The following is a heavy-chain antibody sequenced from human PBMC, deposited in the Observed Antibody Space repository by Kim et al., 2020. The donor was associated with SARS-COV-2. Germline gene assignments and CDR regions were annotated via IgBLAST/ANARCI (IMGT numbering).Heavy chain of an antibody. J-gene: IGHJ6*02. V-gene: IGHV3-23*01. CDR3: AKDRATILYYYGMDV. Sequence: SGKGRFTISSDNSKTSQYLQMNSLRAEETAVYYCAKDRATILYYYGMDVWGQGTTVTVSS. D-gene: IGHD5-12*01.